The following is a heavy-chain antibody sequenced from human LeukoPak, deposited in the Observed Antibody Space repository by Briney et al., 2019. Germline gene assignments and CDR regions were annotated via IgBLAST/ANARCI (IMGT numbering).Heavy chain of an antibody. V-gene: IGHV3-7*01. Sequence: GGSLRLSCAASGFTFSDYYMSWVRQAPGKGLEWVANIKQDGSEKYYVDSVKGRFTISRDNAKNSLYLQMNSLRAEDTAVYYCAREVYDSYYYYYYMDVWGKGTTVTVSS. D-gene: IGHD3-22*01. CDR3: AREVYDSYYYYYYMDV. CDR1: GFTFSDYY. CDR2: IKQDGSEK. J-gene: IGHJ6*03.